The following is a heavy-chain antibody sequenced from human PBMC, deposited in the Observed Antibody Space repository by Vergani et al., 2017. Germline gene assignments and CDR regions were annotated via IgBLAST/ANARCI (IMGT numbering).Heavy chain of an antibody. CDR2: IYTSGST. D-gene: IGHD6-19*01. V-gene: IGHV4-61*02. CDR3: ARAYSSGWYDAFDI. CDR1: GGSISSGSYY. J-gene: IGHJ3*02. Sequence: QLQLQESGPGLVKPSQTLSLTCTVSGGSISSGSYYWSWIRQPAGKGLEWIGRIYTSGSTNYNPSLKSRVTISVDTSKNQFSLKLSSVTAADTAVYYCARAYSSGWYDAFDIWGQGTMVTVSS.